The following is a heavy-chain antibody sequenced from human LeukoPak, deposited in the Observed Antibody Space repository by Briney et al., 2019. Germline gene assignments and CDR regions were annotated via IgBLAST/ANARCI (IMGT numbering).Heavy chain of an antibody. CDR2: ISVYNGNT. J-gene: IGHJ4*02. V-gene: IGHV1-18*01. D-gene: IGHD3-10*01. CDR1: GYMFSSYG. Sequence: ASVKVSCTASGYMFSSYGITWVRHAPGQRLEWMGWISVYNGNTKSAQNLEGRVIMTTDTSTNTAHMELRSLRSDDTAVYYCARIASDGSGTNHYWGQGTQVIVSS. CDR3: ARIASDGSGTNHY.